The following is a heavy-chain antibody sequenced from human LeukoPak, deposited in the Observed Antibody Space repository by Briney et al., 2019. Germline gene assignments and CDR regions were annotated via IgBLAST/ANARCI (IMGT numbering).Heavy chain of an antibody. CDR2: INSDGSST. J-gene: IGHJ4*02. CDR1: GFIFSNYW. D-gene: IGHD3-16*01. Sequence: GGSLRLSCAASGFIFSNYWMLWVRQAPGKGLVWVSRINSDGSSTSYADSVKGRFTISRHNAKNTLYLQMNSLRAEDTAVYYCARVRGGYYSDYWGQGTLVTVS. CDR3: ARVRGGYYSDY. V-gene: IGHV3-74*01.